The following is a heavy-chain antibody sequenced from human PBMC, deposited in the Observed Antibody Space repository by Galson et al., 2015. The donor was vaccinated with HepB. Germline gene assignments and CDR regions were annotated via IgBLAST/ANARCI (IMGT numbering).Heavy chain of an antibody. J-gene: IGHJ4*02. CDR3: ARDRAHDFWSGYYTLG. V-gene: IGHV1-18*01. Sequence: SVKVSCKASGYTFTSYGISWVRQAPGQGLEWVGWISAYNGNTNYAQKLQGRVTMTTDTSTSTAYMELRSLRSDDTAAYYCARDRAHDFWSGYYTLGWGQGTLVTVSS. CDR1: GYTFTSYG. D-gene: IGHD3-3*01. CDR2: ISAYNGNT.